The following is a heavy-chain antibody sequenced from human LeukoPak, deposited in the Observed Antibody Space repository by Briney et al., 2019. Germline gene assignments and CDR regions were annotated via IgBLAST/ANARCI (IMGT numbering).Heavy chain of an antibody. V-gene: IGHV3-48*03. D-gene: IGHD6-19*01. Sequence: PGGSLRLSCAASGFTFSSHEMNWVRQPLGKGLEWVSYISSSGSTIYYADSVKGRFTVSRDSAKNSLYLQMNSLRAEDTAVYYCARDRGSSGPNYFDYWGQGTLVTVSS. CDR2: ISSSGSTI. J-gene: IGHJ4*02. CDR3: ARDRGSSGPNYFDY. CDR1: GFTFSSHE.